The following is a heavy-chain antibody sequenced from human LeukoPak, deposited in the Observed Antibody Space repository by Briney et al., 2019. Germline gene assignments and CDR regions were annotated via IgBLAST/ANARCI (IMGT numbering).Heavy chain of an antibody. Sequence: GGSLRLSCAASGFTFNTYAMNWVRQAPGKGLEWVSSISSSSDIIAYADSVRGRFTISRDNAKNSLFLQMNSLRADDTALYYCASELGIVGGRRNDCWGQGALVTVSS. D-gene: IGHD1-26*01. V-gene: IGHV3-21*01. CDR3: ASELGIVGGRRNDC. CDR1: GFTFNTYA. CDR2: ISSSSDII. J-gene: IGHJ4*02.